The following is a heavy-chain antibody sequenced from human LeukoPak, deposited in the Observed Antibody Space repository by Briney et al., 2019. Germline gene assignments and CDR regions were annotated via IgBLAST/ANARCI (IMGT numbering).Heavy chain of an antibody. CDR3: ARADWDTAMIDY. CDR2: MKEDGSEI. V-gene: IGHV3-7*01. J-gene: IGHJ4*02. D-gene: IGHD5-18*01. Sequence: PGGSLRLSCAVSGFTFSSYSMSWVRQAPGKGLEWVANMKEDGSEIFYVDSVKGRFTISRDNAKNSLYLQMNSLRAEDTAVYYCARADWDTAMIDYWGQGTLVTVSS. CDR1: GFTFSSYS.